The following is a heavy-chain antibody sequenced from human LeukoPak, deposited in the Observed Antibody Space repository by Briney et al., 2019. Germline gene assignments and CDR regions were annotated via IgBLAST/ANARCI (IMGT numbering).Heavy chain of an antibody. J-gene: IGHJ5*02. CDR2: IYPGDSDT. Sequence: GESLKISCKGSGYSFTSYWIGWVRQMPGKGLEWMGIIYPGDSDTRYSPSFQGQVTISADKSISTAYLQWSSLKASDTAMYYCARLGGSSGWYFSGANWFDPWGQGTPVTVSS. V-gene: IGHV5-51*01. D-gene: IGHD6-19*01. CDR1: GYSFTSYW. CDR3: ARLGGSSGWYFSGANWFDP.